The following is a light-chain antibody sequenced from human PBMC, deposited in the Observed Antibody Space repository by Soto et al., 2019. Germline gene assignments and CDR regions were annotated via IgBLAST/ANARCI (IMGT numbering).Light chain of an antibody. CDR3: QQYVSSPFT. V-gene: IGKV3-20*01. Sequence: EIVLTQSPGTLSFSPGERATLSCRASHSVSYNYLAWYQQKPGQAPRLLIYGASSRATGIPDRFNGSGSGTEFTLTISRLEPEDFAVYYCQQYVSSPFTFGQGTNLEIK. CDR1: HSVSYNY. CDR2: GAS. J-gene: IGKJ2*01.